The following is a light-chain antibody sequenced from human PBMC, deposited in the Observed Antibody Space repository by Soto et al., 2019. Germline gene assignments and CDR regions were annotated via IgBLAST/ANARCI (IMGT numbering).Light chain of an antibody. CDR1: SSDVGDYNY. V-gene: IGLV2-8*01. CDR3: RSYAGSNKGV. J-gene: IGLJ3*02. Sequence: QSALTQPPSASGSPGQSVTISCTGTSSDVGDYNYVPWYQQYPGKAPKLMIYEVSKRPSGVPDRFSGSKSGNTASLTVSGLQAEDEADYYCRSYAGSNKGVFGGGTKLTVL. CDR2: EVS.